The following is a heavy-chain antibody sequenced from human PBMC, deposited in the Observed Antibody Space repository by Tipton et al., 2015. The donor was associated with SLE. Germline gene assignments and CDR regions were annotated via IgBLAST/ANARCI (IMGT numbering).Heavy chain of an antibody. Sequence: LRLSCTVSGGSISSGGYYWSWIRQHPGKGLEWIGYIYYSGSTYYNPSLKSRVTISIDTSKNQFSLKLSSVTAADTAVYYCARKRLPDLDFDLWGRGALVTVSS. CDR3: ARKRLPDLDFDL. CDR1: GGSISSGGYY. V-gene: IGHV4-31*03. CDR2: IYYSGST. D-gene: IGHD3-16*01. J-gene: IGHJ2*01.